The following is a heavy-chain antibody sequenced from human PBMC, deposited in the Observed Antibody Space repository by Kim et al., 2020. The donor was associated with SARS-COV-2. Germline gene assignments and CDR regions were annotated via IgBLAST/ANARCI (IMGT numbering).Heavy chain of an antibody. V-gene: IGHV4-39*01. CDR1: GGSISSSSYY. CDR2: IYYSGST. CDR3: ASRRPILLHSLDY. Sequence: SETLSLTCTVSGGSISSSSYYWGWIRQPPGKGLEWIGSIYYSGSTYYNPSLKSRVTISVDTSKNQFSLKLSSVTAADTAVYYCASRRPILLHSLDYWGQGTLVNVSS. J-gene: IGHJ4*02. D-gene: IGHD1-26*01.